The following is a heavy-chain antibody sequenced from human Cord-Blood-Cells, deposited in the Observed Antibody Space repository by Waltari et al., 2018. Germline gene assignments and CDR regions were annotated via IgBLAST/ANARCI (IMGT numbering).Heavy chain of an antibody. CDR1: GFTVSSNY. CDR2: IYSGGST. J-gene: IGHJ4*02. D-gene: IGHD6-13*01. V-gene: IGHV3-66*01. CDR3: ARDGRRSSYDY. Sequence: EVQLVESGGGLVQPGGSLRLSCAASGFTVSSNYMSWVRQAPGKGLEWVSVIYSGGSTYHADSVKGRVTISRDNSKNTLDLQMNSLRAEDTAVYDCARDGRRSSYDYWGQGTLVTVSS.